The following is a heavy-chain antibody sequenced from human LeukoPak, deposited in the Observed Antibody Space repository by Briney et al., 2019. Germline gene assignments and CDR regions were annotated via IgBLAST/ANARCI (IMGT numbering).Heavy chain of an antibody. J-gene: IGHJ4*02. CDR2: IKQDGSEI. Sequence: GGSLRLSCAASGFTFTTYWMNWVRQAPGKGLEWVANIKQDGSEINYVDSVKGRFTISRDNSKNTLYLQMNSLRAEDTAVYYCAKDLTTVTSQGDYWGQGTLVTVSS. CDR3: AKDLTTVTSQGDY. D-gene: IGHD4-17*01. V-gene: IGHV3-7*01. CDR1: GFTFTTYW.